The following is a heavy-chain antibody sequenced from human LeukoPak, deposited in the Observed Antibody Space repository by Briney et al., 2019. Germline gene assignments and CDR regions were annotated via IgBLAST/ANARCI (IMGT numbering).Heavy chain of an antibody. D-gene: IGHD6-19*01. Sequence: GGSLRLSCAASGSTFSSYAMHWVRQAPGKGLEWVAVISYDGRNEYYADSVKGRFTISRDISKSTLYLQMNSLRADGTAVYYCARGPPSSAWLHWFDPWGQGTLVTVSS. J-gene: IGHJ5*02. CDR2: ISYDGRNE. CDR1: GSTFSSYA. V-gene: IGHV3-30*04. CDR3: ARGPPSSAWLHWFDP.